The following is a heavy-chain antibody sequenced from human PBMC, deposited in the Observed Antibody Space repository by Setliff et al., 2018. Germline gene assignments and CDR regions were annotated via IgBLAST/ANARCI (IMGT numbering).Heavy chain of an antibody. Sequence: GGSLRLSCAASGFNFSDYWMHWVRQVPGKGLVWVSRLTYDADVSRPTYADSVKGRLTTSRDNAKNTLYLQMNSLRAEDTAVYYCVRDGAGAFDYWGQGALVTVSS. CDR1: GFNFSDYW. V-gene: IGHV3-74*01. CDR2: LTYDADVSRP. J-gene: IGHJ4*02. D-gene: IGHD1-26*01. CDR3: VRDGAGAFDY.